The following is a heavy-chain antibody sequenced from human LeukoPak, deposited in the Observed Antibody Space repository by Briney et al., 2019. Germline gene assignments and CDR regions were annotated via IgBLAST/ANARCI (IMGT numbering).Heavy chain of an antibody. CDR2: IYTGGSA. J-gene: IGHJ5*02. D-gene: IGHD3-3*01. CDR3: ARLQPRTHYNFGSASYEFDL. CDR1: GGSISSYY. V-gene: IGHV4-4*08. Sequence: SETLSLTCTVSGGSISSYYWGWIWQPPGKGLQWIGYIYTGGSAYYNPSLYRRVAVSVDTSKNQFSLRLTSVTAADTAMSYCARLQPRTHYNFGSASYEFDLGGQGTRVTVSS.